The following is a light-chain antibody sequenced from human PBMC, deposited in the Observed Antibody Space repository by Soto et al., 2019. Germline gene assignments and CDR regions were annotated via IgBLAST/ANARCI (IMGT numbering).Light chain of an antibody. V-gene: IGKV3-11*01. J-gene: IGKJ4*01. Sequence: EIVLTQSPATLSLSPWERATLSCRASQSVSSYLAWYQQKPGQAPRLLIYDASNRATGIPARFSGSGSGTDFTLTISSREPEDFAVYYCQQRSNWPLTFGGGTKV. CDR3: QQRSNWPLT. CDR1: QSVSSY. CDR2: DAS.